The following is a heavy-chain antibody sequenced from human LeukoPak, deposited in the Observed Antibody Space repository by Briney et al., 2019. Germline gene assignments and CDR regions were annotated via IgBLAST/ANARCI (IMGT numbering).Heavy chain of an antibody. Sequence: SQTLSLTCTVSGGSISSGDYYWSWIRQPPGKGLEWIGYIYYSGSTSYNPSLKSRVTISVDTSKNQFSLKLSSVPAADTAVYYYARVPDDCSGYGFDYWGQGTLVTVSS. D-gene: IGHD3-22*01. V-gene: IGHV4-30-4*01. CDR1: GGSISSGDYY. CDR2: IYYSGST. CDR3: ARVPDDCSGYGFDY. J-gene: IGHJ4*02.